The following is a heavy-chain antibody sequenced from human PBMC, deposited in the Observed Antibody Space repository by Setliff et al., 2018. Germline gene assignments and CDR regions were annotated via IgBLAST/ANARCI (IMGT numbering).Heavy chain of an antibody. Sequence: GGSLRLSCAASGFTFSDYYMTWIRQAPGKGLEWVSYISRGGNTIYYADSVKGRFTISRDNARDSLFLQMNTLRAEDTAVYYCARDHVYGYSVDAFDVWGQGTMVTVSS. D-gene: IGHD3-22*01. CDR1: GFTFSDYY. J-gene: IGHJ3*01. V-gene: IGHV3-11*04. CDR2: ISRGGNTI. CDR3: ARDHVYGYSVDAFDV.